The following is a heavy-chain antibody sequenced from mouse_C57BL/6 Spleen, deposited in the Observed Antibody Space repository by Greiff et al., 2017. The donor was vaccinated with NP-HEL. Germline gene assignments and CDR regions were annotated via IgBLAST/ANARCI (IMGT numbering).Heavy chain of an antibody. Sequence: VQLQQSGAELVRPGASVTLSCKASGYTFTDYEMHWVKQTPVHGLEWIGAIDPETGGTAYNQKFKGKAILTVDKSSSTAYMELRSLTSEDSAVYYCTRSGGLRRYFDVWGTGTTVTVSS. V-gene: IGHV1-15*01. CDR2: IDPETGGT. CDR1: GYTFTDYE. CDR3: TRSGGLRRYFDV. D-gene: IGHD2-4*01. J-gene: IGHJ1*03.